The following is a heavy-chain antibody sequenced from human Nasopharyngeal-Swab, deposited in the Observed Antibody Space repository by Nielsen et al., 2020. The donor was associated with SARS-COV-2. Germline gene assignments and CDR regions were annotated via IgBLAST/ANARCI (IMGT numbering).Heavy chain of an antibody. CDR3: ARQDRFYYYLDV. CDR1: GFTFGSFG. J-gene: IGHJ6*03. V-gene: IGHV3-21*01. D-gene: IGHD3-3*01. Sequence: GGSLRLSCAGSGFTFGSFGMTWVRQAPGKGLEWVSYISPSSGYIYYAESLKRRFTISRDNGKNSVYLQMNSLRADDTAVYFCARQDRFYYYLDVWGKGTTVTVSS. CDR2: ISPSSGYI.